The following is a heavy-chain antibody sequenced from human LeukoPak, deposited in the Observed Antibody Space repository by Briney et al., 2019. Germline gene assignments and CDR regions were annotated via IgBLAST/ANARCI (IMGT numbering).Heavy chain of an antibody. V-gene: IGHV4-59*01. J-gene: IGHJ5*02. Sequence: SATLSLTCTVSGGSISSYYWSWIRPPPGKGLEWIGYIYYSGSTNYNPSLKSRVTISVDTSKNQFSLKLSSVTAADTAVYYCARVGKYCSGGSCANWFDPWGQGTLVTVSS. CDR2: IYYSGST. CDR3: ARVGKYCSGGSCANWFDP. CDR1: GGSISSYY. D-gene: IGHD2-15*01.